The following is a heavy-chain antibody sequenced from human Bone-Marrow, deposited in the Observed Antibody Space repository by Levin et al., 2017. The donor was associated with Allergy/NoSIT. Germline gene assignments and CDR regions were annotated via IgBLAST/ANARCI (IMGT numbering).Heavy chain of an antibody. V-gene: IGHV1-24*01. J-gene: IGHJ4*02. D-gene: IGHD3-3*01. Sequence: ASVKVSCKVFGSTLSKFSVNWVRQSPGEGLEWMGRLDPDTDETDNGQKFQGRVTVTEDTSTDTGYLELSGLRSDDTAVYYCAIGEYDVRSGKTQSFDYWGQGTLITVSS. CDR2: LDPDTDET. CDR1: GSTLSKFS. CDR3: AIGEYDVRSGKTQSFDY.